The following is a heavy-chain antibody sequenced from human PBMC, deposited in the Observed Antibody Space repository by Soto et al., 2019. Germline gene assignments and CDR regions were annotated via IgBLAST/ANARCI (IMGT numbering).Heavy chain of an antibody. CDR3: ARGIAAAGTLSYYYYYMDV. CDR2: MNPNSGNT. Sequence: QVQLVQSGAEVKKPGASVKVSCKASGYTFTSYDINWVRQATGQGLEWMGWMNPNSGNTGYAQKVQGRVTMTRNTYVSTASMELSSRRSEDTAVYYCARGIAAAGTLSYYYYYMDVWGKGTTVTVSS. V-gene: IGHV1-8*01. CDR1: GYTFTSYD. D-gene: IGHD6-13*01. J-gene: IGHJ6*03.